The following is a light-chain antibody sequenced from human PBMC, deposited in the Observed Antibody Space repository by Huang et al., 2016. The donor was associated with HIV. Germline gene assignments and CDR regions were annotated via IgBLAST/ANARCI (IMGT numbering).Light chain of an antibody. CDR2: GAS. V-gene: IGKV1-39*01. Sequence: DIKMTQSQSSLSSFVGDRVIITCRASQSVTKYLNWYQHMPWQAPKLFIYGASNLQVGVSSRFSGMCSGTEFTLAISSLQPEDAATYYCQQSYRLPRTFGQGTSLEI. CDR1: QSVTKY. CDR3: QQSYRLPRT. J-gene: IGKJ2*02.